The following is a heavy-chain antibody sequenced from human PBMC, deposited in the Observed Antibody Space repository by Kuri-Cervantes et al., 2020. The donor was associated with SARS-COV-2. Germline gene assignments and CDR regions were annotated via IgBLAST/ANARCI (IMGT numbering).Heavy chain of an antibody. CDR2: IYYSGST. Sequence: GSLRLSCTVSGGSISSYYWSWIRQPPGKGLEWIGYIYYSGSTNYNPSLKSRVTISVDTSKNQFSLNLSSVTAADTAVYYCVKVVPTSKFDPWGQGILVTVSS. CDR1: GGSISSYY. J-gene: IGHJ5*02. V-gene: IGHV4-59*08. CDR3: VKVVPTSKFDP. D-gene: IGHD2-2*01.